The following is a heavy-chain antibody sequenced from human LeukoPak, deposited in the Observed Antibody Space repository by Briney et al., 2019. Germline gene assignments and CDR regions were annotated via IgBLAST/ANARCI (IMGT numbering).Heavy chain of an antibody. D-gene: IGHD1-26*01. CDR2: ISPSGTPL. CDR1: GFTFSDYY. J-gene: IGHJ4*02. Sequence: PGGSLRLSCAASGFTFSDYYMTWLRQAPGKGLECVSYISPSGTPLYYADSVKGRFTISRDNAKNTLYLQMNSLRAEDTAVYYCARAPGGSYYYYWGQGTLVTVSS. V-gene: IGHV3-11*04. CDR3: ARAPGGSYYYY.